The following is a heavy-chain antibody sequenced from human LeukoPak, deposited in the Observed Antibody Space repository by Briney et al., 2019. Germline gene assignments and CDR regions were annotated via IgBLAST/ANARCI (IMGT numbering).Heavy chain of an antibody. Sequence: GGSLRLSCAASGFTFSSYAMSWVRQAPGKGLEWVSAISGSGGSTYYADSVKGRFTISRDNSKNMLYLQMNSLRAEDTAVYYCAKGQIQLWVPTDYWGQGTLVTVSS. CDR2: ISGSGGST. CDR1: GFTFSSYA. CDR3: AKGQIQLWVPTDY. J-gene: IGHJ4*02. V-gene: IGHV3-23*01. D-gene: IGHD5-18*01.